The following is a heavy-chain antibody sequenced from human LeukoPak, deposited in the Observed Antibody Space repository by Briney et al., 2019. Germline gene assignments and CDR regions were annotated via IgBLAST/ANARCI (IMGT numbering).Heavy chain of an antibody. CDR1: GGSISSGGYS. D-gene: IGHD2-2*02. V-gene: IGHV4-30-2*01. CDR2: IYHSGST. CDR3: ARGPYCSSTSCYMGAFDI. Sequence: SETLFLTCAVSGGSISSGGYSWSWIRQPPGKGLEWIGYIYHSGSTYYNPSLKSRVTISVDRSKNQFSLKLSSVTAADTAVYYCARGPYCSSTSCYMGAFDIWGQGTMVTVSS. J-gene: IGHJ3*02.